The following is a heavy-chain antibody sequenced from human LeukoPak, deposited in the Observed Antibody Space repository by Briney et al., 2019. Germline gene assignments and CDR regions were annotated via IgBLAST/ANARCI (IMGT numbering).Heavy chain of an antibody. D-gene: IGHD2-2*01. CDR1: GVIFSSFA. CDR2: IIGGAGGT. J-gene: IGHJ4*02. V-gene: IGHV3-23*01. CDR3: AHGSMYQLDY. Sequence: GGSLRLSCEVSGVIFSSFAMNWVRQAPGKGLEWVSGIIGGAGGTYYADSVKGRFTISRDNAKNTLYLQMNSLRAEDTAVYYCAHGSMYQLDYWGQGTLVTVSS.